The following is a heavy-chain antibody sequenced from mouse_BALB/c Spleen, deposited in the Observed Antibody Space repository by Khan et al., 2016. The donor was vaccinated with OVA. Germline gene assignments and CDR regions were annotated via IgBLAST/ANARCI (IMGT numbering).Heavy chain of an antibody. V-gene: IGHV5-6*01. CDR2: VSTGGSYT. Sequence: EVNLVESGGDLVKPGGSLKLSCAASGFTFSTYGMSWVRQAPDKRLEWVATVSTGGSYTYYPDSVTGRFTISRDNAKNTLYLQMSGLRSEDTAMFYCTRHAYYYDSEGFAYWGQGTLVTVSA. D-gene: IGHD1-1*01. CDR1: GFTFSTYG. CDR3: TRHAYYYDSEGFAY. J-gene: IGHJ3*01.